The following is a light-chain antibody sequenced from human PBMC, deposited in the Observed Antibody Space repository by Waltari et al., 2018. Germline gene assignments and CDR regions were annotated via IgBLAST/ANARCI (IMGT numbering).Light chain of an antibody. CDR3: QVSFHFPLT. CDR1: QDITIY. CDR2: DTS. Sequence: DIQMTQSPSSLSASVGDRVTITCRASQDITIYLNWYQQKPGKAPKLLIYDTSKLETGVPSRFSGSGSGTHFTFTISSLQPEDIATYYCQVSFHFPLTFGGGTKLEIK. V-gene: IGKV1-33*01. J-gene: IGKJ4*01.